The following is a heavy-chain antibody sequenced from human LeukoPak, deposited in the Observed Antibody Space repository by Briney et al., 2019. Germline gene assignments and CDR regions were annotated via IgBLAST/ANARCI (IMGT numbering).Heavy chain of an antibody. Sequence: ASVKVSCKASDYPFTSYGISWVRQAPGQGLEWMGWTSTYTGNTKYTQKLQGRVTMTADTSTRTAYMELRSLTSDDTAVYYCARGWIEMPTVYFDYWGQGTLVSVSS. J-gene: IGHJ4*02. CDR2: TSTYTGNT. CDR1: DYPFTSYG. D-gene: IGHD5-24*01. V-gene: IGHV1-18*01. CDR3: ARGWIEMPTVYFDY.